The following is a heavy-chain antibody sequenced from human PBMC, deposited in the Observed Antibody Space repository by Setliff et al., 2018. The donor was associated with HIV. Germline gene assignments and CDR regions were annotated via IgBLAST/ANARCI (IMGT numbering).Heavy chain of an antibody. CDR3: VRNDDTGDHVDLDY. CDR2: IIPVLGKP. J-gene: IGHJ4*02. D-gene: IGHD4-17*01. V-gene: IGHV1-69*16. CDR1: GYTFTGYY. Sequence: SVKVSCKASGYTFTGYYMHWVRQAPGQRFEWMGEIIPVLGKPKYAQQFHDRVTITTDESTSTTYMELNGLTSEDTAIYYCVRNDDTGDHVDLDYWEQGTLVTVSS.